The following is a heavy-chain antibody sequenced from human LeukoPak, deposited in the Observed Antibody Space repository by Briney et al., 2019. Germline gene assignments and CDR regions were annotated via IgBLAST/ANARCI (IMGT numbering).Heavy chain of an antibody. V-gene: IGHV1-8*01. CDR2: MNPNSGNT. D-gene: IGHD2-21*01. Sequence: ASVNVSCKASGYTFTSYDFNWVRQATGQGPEWIGWMNPNSGNTGYAQKFQGRVTLTRSTSISTAYMELRSLTSEDTAVYYCARDYGGNSGWFDPWGQGTLVTVSS. CDR3: ARDYGGNSGWFDP. CDR1: GYTFTSYD. J-gene: IGHJ5*02.